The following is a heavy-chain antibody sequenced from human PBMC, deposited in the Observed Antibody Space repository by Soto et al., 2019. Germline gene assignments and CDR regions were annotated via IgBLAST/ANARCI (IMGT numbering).Heavy chain of an antibody. CDR3: AERTRSYGSGSYYYYGMYV. D-gene: IGHD3-10*01. V-gene: IGHV3-23*01. J-gene: IGHJ6*01. CDR1: GFTFSSYA. CDR2: ISGSGGST. Sequence: GGSLSLSYAASGFTFSSYAMSWVRQAPGKGLEWVSVISGSGGSTYYSDSVKGRFTISRDNSKNTQYLQMNSLRADDTAVYYCAERTRSYGSGSYYYYGMYVWGPGTTVTVSS.